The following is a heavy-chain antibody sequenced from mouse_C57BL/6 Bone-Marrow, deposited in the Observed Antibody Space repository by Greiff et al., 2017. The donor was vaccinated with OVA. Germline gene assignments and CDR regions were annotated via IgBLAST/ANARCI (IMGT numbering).Heavy chain of an antibody. J-gene: IGHJ2*01. CDR1: GFTFSSYA. CDR3: ERDEANFDY. D-gene: IGHD3-2*02. CDR2: ISDGGSYT. V-gene: IGHV5-4*01. Sequence: EVKVVESGGGLVEPGGSLKLSCAASGFTFSSYAVSWVRQTPEKRLEWVATISDGGSYTYYPDNVKSRYTISRDNAKNIMYLQMSHLKSEDTAMYYCERDEANFDYWGQGTTLTVSS.